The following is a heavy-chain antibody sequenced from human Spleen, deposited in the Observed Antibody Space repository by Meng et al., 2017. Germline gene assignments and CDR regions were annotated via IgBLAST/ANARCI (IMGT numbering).Heavy chain of an antibody. D-gene: IGHD3-22*01. Sequence: EVQLVESGGDLVQPGGSLRLSCAATGFTLSSHWIHWVRQVPGEGLQWVSRMNRDGSITNYAVSVRGRFTISRDNAKNTVYLQMSGLRAEDTAVYYCAKETSDSSAFYRYDIWGQGSLVTVSS. CDR1: GFTLSSHW. CDR3: AKETSDSSAFYRYDI. J-gene: IGHJ4*02. CDR2: MNRDGSIT. V-gene: IGHV3-74*01.